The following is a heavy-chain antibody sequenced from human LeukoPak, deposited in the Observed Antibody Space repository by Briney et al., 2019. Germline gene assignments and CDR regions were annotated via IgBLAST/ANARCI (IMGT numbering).Heavy chain of an antibody. V-gene: IGHV3-30*12. CDR2: ISYDGSNK. CDR1: GFTFSSYG. D-gene: IGHD6-19*01. J-gene: IGHJ4*02. CDR3: ARDPGSHNSSGWYDY. Sequence: GGSLRLSCAASGFTFSSYGMHWVRQAPGKGLEWGAVISYDGSNKYYADSVKGRFTISRDNAKNSLYLQMNSPRAEDTAVYYCARDPGSHNSSGWYDYWGQGTLVTVSS.